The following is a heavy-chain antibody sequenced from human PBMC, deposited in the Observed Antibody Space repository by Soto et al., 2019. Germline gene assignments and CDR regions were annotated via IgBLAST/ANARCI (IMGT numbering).Heavy chain of an antibody. CDR1: GGTFNRYT. CDR2: IIPIFGTA. Sequence: VQLVQSGAEVKKPGSSVKLACKASGGTFNRYTISWVRQAPGQVLEWMGGIIPIFGTANYAQKFQGRVAIIADESKIAAYMELRSLRSEYTAVYYCAVWGVRDGNNSKYNYSGMDVWGQGTTVTVSS. D-gene: IGHD3-10*01. J-gene: IGHJ6*02. CDR3: AVWGVRDGNNSKYNYSGMDV. V-gene: IGHV1-69*01.